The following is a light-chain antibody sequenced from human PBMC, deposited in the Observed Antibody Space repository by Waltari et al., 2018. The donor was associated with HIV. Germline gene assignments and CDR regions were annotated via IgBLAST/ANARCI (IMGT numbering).Light chain of an antibody. J-gene: IGLJ3*02. CDR2: DDR. V-gene: IGLV3-21*04. Sequence: SYVLTQPPSVAVAPGMPATLTCGGDNIGGKSVPWYQQKPGQAPVVVIYDDRVRPSEIPERFSGSNSGNTATLTISGVEVGDEADYSCHVWDSRSDVVFGGGTKLTVL. CDR3: HVWDSRSDVV. CDR1: NIGGKS.